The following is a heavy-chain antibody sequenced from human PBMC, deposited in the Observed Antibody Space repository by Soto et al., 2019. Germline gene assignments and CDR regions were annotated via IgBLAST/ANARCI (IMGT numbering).Heavy chain of an antibody. CDR1: GFTFSSYG. Sequence: GSLRLSCAASGFTFSSYGMHWVRQAPGKGLEWVAVISYDGSNKYYADSVKGRFTISRDNSKNTLYLQMNSLRAEDTAVYYCAKCPVTMGGYYYYYGMDVWGQGTTVTVSS. D-gene: IGHD4-17*01. CDR2: ISYDGSNK. V-gene: IGHV3-30*18. J-gene: IGHJ6*02. CDR3: AKCPVTMGGYYYYYGMDV.